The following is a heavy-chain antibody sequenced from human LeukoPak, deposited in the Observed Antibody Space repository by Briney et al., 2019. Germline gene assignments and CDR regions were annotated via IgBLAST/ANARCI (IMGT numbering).Heavy chain of an antibody. Sequence: GESLKISCKGSGYSFTSYWIGWVRQMPGKGLEWMGIIYPGDSDTRYSPSFQGQVTISADKSISTAYLQWSSLKASDTAMYYCARHPMVRGVMNYYYMDVWGKGTTVTVSS. J-gene: IGHJ6*03. CDR1: GYSFTSYW. V-gene: IGHV5-51*01. CDR2: IYPGDSDT. D-gene: IGHD3-10*01. CDR3: ARHPMVRGVMNYYYMDV.